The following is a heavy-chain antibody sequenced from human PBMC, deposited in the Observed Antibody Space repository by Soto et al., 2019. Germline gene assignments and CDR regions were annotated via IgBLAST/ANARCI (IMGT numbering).Heavy chain of an antibody. V-gene: IGHV1-69-2*01. CDR1: GFTFTHHY. D-gene: IGHD3-10*01. CDR2: VDPEETET. CDR3: AYGSGSYLHYFEY. J-gene: IGHJ4*02. Sequence: GASEKVSCKVSGFTFTHHYVHWVQQAPGKGLEWLGLVDPEETETIYAEMFKGRVTITAETSTDTAYMELRSLRSEDTGVYYRAYGSGSYLHYFEYWGQGTLVTVSS.